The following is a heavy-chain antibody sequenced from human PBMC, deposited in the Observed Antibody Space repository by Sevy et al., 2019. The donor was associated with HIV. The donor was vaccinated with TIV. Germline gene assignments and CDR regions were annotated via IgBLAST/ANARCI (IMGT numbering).Heavy chain of an antibody. D-gene: IGHD5-12*01. V-gene: IGHV5-51*01. Sequence: GGSLKISCKGSGYTFSTAWIAWVRQMPGKGLGWMGIIYPDDSDTRYSPSFQGQVAISADKSNNTAYLQWRSQRASDTATYYCARRGSGYEPFDYWGQGTLVTVSS. CDR3: ARRGSGYEPFDY. J-gene: IGHJ4*02. CDR2: IYPDDSDT. CDR1: GYTFSTAW.